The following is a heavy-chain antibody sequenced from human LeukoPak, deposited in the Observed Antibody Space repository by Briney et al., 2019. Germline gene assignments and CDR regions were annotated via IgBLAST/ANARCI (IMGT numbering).Heavy chain of an antibody. V-gene: IGHV4-30-2*01. CDR3: ARDTGRYFDH. J-gene: IGHJ4*02. CDR2: IYHSGST. Sequence: SQTLSLTCTVSGGSISSGGYYWNWIRQPPGKGLEWIGSIYHSGSTYYNPSLKSRVTISVDRSKNQFSLKLSSVTAADTAVYYCARDTGRYFDHWGQGTLVTVSS. CDR1: GGSISSGGYY. D-gene: IGHD3-10*01.